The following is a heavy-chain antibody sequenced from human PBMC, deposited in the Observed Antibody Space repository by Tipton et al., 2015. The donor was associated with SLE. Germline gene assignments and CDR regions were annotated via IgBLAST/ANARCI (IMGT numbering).Heavy chain of an antibody. Sequence: SLRLSCAASGFTFDDYAMHWVRQAPGKGLEWVSGISWNSGSIGYADSVKGRFTISRDNAKNSLYLQMNSLRVEDTAVYYCARDVAVAGRWGQGTLVTVSS. CDR1: GFTFDDYA. CDR2: ISWNSGSI. D-gene: IGHD6-19*01. V-gene: IGHV3-9*01. CDR3: ARDVAVAGR. J-gene: IGHJ4*02.